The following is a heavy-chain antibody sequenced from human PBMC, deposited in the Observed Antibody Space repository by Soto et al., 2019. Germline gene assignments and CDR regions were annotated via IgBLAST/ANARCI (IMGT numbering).Heavy chain of an antibody. CDR2: FIPIFGSA. Sequence: QLHLVQSGAEVKKAGSSVKVSCKASGGTVSSYAITWVRQAPGKGLEWMGVFIPIFGSANYAPKFQGRITITADESTSIAYMELSGLTSEDTAIYYCARDVSSDTTGFRGYDLWGQGTQVTVSS. CDR1: GGTVSSYA. D-gene: IGHD3-10*01. V-gene: IGHV1-69*01. CDR3: ARDVSSDTTGFRGYDL. J-gene: IGHJ4*02.